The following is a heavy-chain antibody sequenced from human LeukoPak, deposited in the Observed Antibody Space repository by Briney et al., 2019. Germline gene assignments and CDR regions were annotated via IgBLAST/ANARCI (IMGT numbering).Heavy chain of an antibody. CDR2: ISYDGNNK. Sequence: GGSLTLSCAASGFTFSSYAMHWLRQAPGKGLDWVAVISYDGNNKYYADSVKGRFTTSRDNGNNTMYLQMNSLRAEDTAIYYCARAKYSSRWSLDYWGQGALVTVSS. CDR1: GFTFSSYA. J-gene: IGHJ4*02. D-gene: IGHD6-13*01. V-gene: IGHV3-30-3*01. CDR3: ARAKYSSRWSLDY.